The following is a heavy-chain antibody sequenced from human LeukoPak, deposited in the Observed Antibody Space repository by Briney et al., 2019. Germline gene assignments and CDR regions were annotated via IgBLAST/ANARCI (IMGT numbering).Heavy chain of an antibody. V-gene: IGHV3-23*01. CDR3: AKAIAAAGCYYYGMDV. D-gene: IGHD6-13*01. CDR1: GFTFSSYA. CDR2: ISGSGGST. Sequence: GGSLRLSCAASGFTFSSYAMSWVRQAPGKGLEWVSAISGSGGSTYYADSVKGRFTISRDNSKNTLYLQMNSLRAEDTAVYYCAKAIAAAGCYYYGMDVWGQGTTVTVSS. J-gene: IGHJ6*02.